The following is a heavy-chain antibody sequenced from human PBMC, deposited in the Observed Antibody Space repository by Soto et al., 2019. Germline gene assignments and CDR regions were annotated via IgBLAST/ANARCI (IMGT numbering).Heavy chain of an antibody. CDR2: IHYSGRT. Sequence: PSETLSLTCTFSGVSISGSDYYWAWIRQPPGKGLEWIGSIHYSGRTFYNLSLKSRLSMSVDTSRNQFSLRLTSVTAADTAVYYCARPLEMASIAVYGMDVWGHGTTVTVSS. V-gene: IGHV4-39*01. CDR3: ARPLEMASIAVYGMDV. D-gene: IGHD2-21*01. CDR1: GVSISGSDYY. J-gene: IGHJ6*02.